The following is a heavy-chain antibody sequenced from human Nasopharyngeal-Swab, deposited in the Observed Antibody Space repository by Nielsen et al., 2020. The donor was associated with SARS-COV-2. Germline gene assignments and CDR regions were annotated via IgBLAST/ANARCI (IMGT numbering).Heavy chain of an antibody. CDR1: GFPFSSYA. Sequence: GRSLRLSCAASGFPFSSYAMSWVRQAPGKGLEWVSAISGSGGSTYYADSVKGRFTISRDNSKNTLYLQMNSLRAEDTAVYYCAKYFLSGSLYYGMDVWGQGTTVTVSS. J-gene: IGHJ6*02. D-gene: IGHD3-3*01. CDR3: AKYFLSGSLYYGMDV. CDR2: ISGSGGST. V-gene: IGHV3-23*01.